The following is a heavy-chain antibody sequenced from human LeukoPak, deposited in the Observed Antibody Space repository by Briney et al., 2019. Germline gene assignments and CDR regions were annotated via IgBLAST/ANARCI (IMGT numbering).Heavy chain of an antibody. V-gene: IGHV4-59*01. D-gene: IGHD6-19*01. J-gene: IGHJ5*02. CDR3: ARDSSGWYHWFDP. Sequence: SKTLSLTCIVSGGSISSYYWSWIRQPPGKGLEWIGYIYYSGSTNYNPSLKSRVTISVDTSKNQFSLKLSSVTAADTAVYYCARDSSGWYHWFDPWGQGTLVTVSS. CDR1: GGSISSYY. CDR2: IYYSGST.